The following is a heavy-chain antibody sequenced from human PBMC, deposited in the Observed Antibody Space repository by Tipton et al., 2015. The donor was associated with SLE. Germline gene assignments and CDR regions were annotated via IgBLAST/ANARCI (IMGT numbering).Heavy chain of an antibody. J-gene: IGHJ6*03. CDR2: IYYSGST. Sequence: TLSLTCAVYGGSISSYYWSWIRQPPGKGLEWIGYIYYSGSTNYNPSLKSRVTISVDTSKNQFSLKLSSVTAADTAVYYCARGAAAGYYYYYMDVWGKGTTVTVSS. CDR1: GGSISSYY. CDR3: ARGAAAGYYYYYMDV. D-gene: IGHD6-13*01. V-gene: IGHV4-59*01.